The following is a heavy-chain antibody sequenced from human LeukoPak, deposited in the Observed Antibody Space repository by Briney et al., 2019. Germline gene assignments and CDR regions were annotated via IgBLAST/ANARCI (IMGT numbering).Heavy chain of an antibody. CDR2: ISGSGGST. CDR3: AKDLGNYYDSSGYFDY. Sequence: GGSLRLSCAASGFTFSSYAMSWVRQAPGKGLEWVSAISGSGGSTYYADSVKGRFTISRDNSKNTLYLQMNSLRAEDTAVYYCAKDLGNYYDSSGYFDYRGQGTLVTVSS. D-gene: IGHD3-22*01. J-gene: IGHJ4*02. V-gene: IGHV3-23*01. CDR1: GFTFSSYA.